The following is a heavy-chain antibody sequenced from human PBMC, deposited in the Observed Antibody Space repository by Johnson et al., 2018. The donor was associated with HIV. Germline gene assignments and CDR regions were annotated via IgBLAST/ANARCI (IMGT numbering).Heavy chain of an antibody. CDR3: AIMSAPEDADAFDF. CDR1: GFTFSSYA. J-gene: IGHJ3*01. CDR2: ISYHGSNT. Sequence: QVQLVESGGGVVQPGRSLRLSCAASGFTFSSYAMHWVRQAPGKGLEWVAVISYHGSNTYYADTMRGRFTISRDHSKNTLYLQMNSLRAEDTTVYFCAIMSAPEDADAFDFWGQGTMVTVSS. V-gene: IGHV3-30*04. D-gene: IGHD1-14*01.